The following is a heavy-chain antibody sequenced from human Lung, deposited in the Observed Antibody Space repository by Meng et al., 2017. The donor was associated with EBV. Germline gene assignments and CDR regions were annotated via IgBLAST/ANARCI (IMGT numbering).Heavy chain of an antibody. CDR2: VVYSGTT. V-gene: IGHV4-39*01. Sequence: LQLQASGPGLVKPSETLSLTCTVSGGSISSSSYYWAWIRQPPGEGLEWIGSVVYSGTTYYTSSLKSRVSISVDTSKNQFSLKLSSVTAADTAVYYCARHHHSPTFDYWGQGTLVTVSS. CDR3: ARHHHSPTFDY. CDR1: GGSISSSSYY. J-gene: IGHJ4*02. D-gene: IGHD1-14*01.